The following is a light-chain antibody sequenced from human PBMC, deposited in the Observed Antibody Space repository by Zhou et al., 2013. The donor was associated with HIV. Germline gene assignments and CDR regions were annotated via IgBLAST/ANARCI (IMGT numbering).Light chain of an antibody. CDR1: QSLLHSNGYNY. Sequence: DIVMTQSPLSLPVTPGEPASISCRSSQSLLHSNGYNYLDWYLQKPGQSPQLLIYLGSNRASGVPDRFSGSGSGTDFTLKISRVEAEDVGVYYCMQGLESWTFGQGTKVEI. J-gene: IGKJ1*01. V-gene: IGKV2-28*01. CDR3: MQGLESWT. CDR2: LGS.